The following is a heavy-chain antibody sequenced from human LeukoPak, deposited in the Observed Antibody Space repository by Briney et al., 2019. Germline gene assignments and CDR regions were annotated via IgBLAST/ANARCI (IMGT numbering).Heavy chain of an antibody. CDR2: IIPIFGTA. J-gene: IGHJ3*02. V-gene: IGHV1-69*06. CDR1: VGTFSSYA. D-gene: IGHD6-19*01. CDR3: PRVSSGDAFDI. Sequence: ASVKVSCKASVGTFSSYAVSWVRQAPGHPLEWRGGIIPIFGTANYTQKFQVRVTITADKSTSTAYMELSSLRSEDTAVNYCPRVSSGDAFDIWGQGTMVTVSS.